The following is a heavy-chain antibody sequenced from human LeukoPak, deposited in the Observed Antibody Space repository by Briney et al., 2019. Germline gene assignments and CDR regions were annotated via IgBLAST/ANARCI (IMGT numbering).Heavy chain of an antibody. Sequence: PGGSLRLSCAASGFTFSSYSMNWVRQAPGKGLEWVSAISGSGGSTYYADSVKGRFTISRDNSKNTLYLQMNSLRAEDTAVYYCAKAPNGVVVILYYFDYWGQGTLVTVSS. CDR2: ISGSGGST. CDR3: AKAPNGVVVILYYFDY. V-gene: IGHV3-23*01. J-gene: IGHJ4*02. CDR1: GFTFSSYS. D-gene: IGHD3-22*01.